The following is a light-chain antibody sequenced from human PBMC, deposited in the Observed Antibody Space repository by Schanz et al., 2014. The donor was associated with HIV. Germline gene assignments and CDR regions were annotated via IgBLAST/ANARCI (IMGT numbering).Light chain of an antibody. V-gene: IGLV2-18*02. CDR2: EVS. CDR3: CSDTRTGTLI. J-gene: IGLJ2*01. Sequence: QSALTQPPSASGSPGHSVTISCTGTTSDIGAYNYVSWYQQSPGTAPKLLIYEVSDRPSGIPDRFSGSKSGNTASLTISGLQAEDEADYFCCSDTRTGTLIFGGGTKLTVL. CDR1: TSDIGAYNY.